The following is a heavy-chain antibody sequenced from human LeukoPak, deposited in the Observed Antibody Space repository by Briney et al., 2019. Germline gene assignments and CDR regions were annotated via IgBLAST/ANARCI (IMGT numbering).Heavy chain of an antibody. V-gene: IGHV4-31*03. CDR2: IYYSGST. CDR3: AGTSNWFDP. J-gene: IGHJ5*02. Sequence: MSSETLSLTCTVSGGSISSGGYSWSWIRQHPGKGLEWIGYIYYSGSTYYNPSLKSRVTISVDTSKNQFSLKLSSVTAADTAVYYCAGTSNWFDPWGQGTLVTVSS. CDR1: GGSISSGGYS.